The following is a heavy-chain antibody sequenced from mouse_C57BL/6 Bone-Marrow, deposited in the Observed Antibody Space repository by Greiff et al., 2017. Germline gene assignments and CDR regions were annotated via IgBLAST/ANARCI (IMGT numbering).Heavy chain of an antibody. D-gene: IGHD2-1*01. CDR3: ASVYYGNYGGYAMDY. J-gene: IGHJ4*01. CDR1: GFTFSDYY. V-gene: IGHV5-12*01. Sequence: EVKLVESGGGLVQPGGSLKLSCAASGFTFSDYYMYWVRQTPEQRLEWVAYISNGGGSTYYPDTVKGRFTISRDNAKNTLYLQMSRLKSEDTAMXYCASVYYGNYGGYAMDYWGQGTSVTVSS. CDR2: ISNGGGST.